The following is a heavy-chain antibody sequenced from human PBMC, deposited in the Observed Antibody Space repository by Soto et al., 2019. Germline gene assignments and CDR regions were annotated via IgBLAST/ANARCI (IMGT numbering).Heavy chain of an antibody. CDR1: GFTLSDHY. Sequence: EVQLVESGGDLVQPVGSLRLSCAASGFTLSDHYMDWVRQAPGKGLEWVARTKNRSQRYTIEYAASVKGRFTISRADSKNSLFLQMHSLKSDDTAVYYCTCWIAARCSWGQGTLVTVAS. J-gene: IGHJ4*02. CDR3: TCWIAARCS. D-gene: IGHD6-6*01. CDR2: TKNRSQRYTI. V-gene: IGHV3-72*01.